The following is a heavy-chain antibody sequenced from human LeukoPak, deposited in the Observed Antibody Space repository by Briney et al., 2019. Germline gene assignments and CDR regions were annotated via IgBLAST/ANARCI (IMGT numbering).Heavy chain of an antibody. Sequence: GGSLRLSCAASGFTFSSYAMHWVRQAPGKGLEWVAVISYDGSNKYYADSVKGRFTISRDNSKSTLYLQMNSLRAEDTAVYYCARDPSSSSSVGGYLDYWGQGTLVTVSS. D-gene: IGHD6-6*01. CDR3: ARDPSSSSSVGGYLDY. J-gene: IGHJ4*02. V-gene: IGHV3-30-3*01. CDR1: GFTFSSYA. CDR2: ISYDGSNK.